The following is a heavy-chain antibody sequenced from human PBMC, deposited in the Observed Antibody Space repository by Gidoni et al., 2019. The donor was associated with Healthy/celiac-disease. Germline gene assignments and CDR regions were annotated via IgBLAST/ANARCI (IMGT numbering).Heavy chain of an antibody. CDR3: ARDKEWGIAVAGTAGAFDI. Sequence: EVQLVESGGGLVKPGGSLRLSCAASGFTFSSYSMNWVRQAPGKGLEWVSSISSSSSYIYYADSVKGRFTISRDNAKNSLYLQMNSLRAEDTAVYYCARDKEWGIAVAGTAGAFDIWGQGTMVTVSS. V-gene: IGHV3-21*01. D-gene: IGHD6-19*01. CDR2: ISSSSSYI. CDR1: GFTFSSYS. J-gene: IGHJ3*02.